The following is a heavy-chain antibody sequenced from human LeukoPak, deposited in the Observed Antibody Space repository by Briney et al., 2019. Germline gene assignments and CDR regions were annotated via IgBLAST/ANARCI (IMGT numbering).Heavy chain of an antibody. D-gene: IGHD4-17*01. Sequence: GGALRLSCAASGFTFSSYAMSWVRQAPGKGLEWVSGTGGSDDSTYYAASVKGRFTISRDNSKNTLFLQMNSLRVEDTAVYYCAKDYGDYGTLFDFWGHGTLVTVSS. V-gene: IGHV3-23*01. J-gene: IGHJ4*01. CDR1: GFTFSSYA. CDR2: TGGSDDST. CDR3: AKDYGDYGTLFDF.